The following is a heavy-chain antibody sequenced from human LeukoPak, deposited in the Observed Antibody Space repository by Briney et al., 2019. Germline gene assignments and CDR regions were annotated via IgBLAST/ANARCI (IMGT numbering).Heavy chain of an antibody. CDR1: SGSISTSNYY. CDR2: IFYSGST. J-gene: IGHJ4*02. Sequence: SQTLSLTCTVSSGSISTSNYYWGWVRQPPGKALEWIGNIFYSGSTNYNPSLKSRVTISVDTSKNQFSLKLSSVTAADTAVYYCARGFSGSYYYFDYWGQGTLVTVSS. V-gene: IGHV4-61*05. CDR3: ARGFSGSYYYFDY. D-gene: IGHD1-26*01.